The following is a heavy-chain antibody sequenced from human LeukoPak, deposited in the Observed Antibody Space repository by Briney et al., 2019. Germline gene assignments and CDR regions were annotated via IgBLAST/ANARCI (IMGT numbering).Heavy chain of an antibody. J-gene: IGHJ5*02. CDR1: GGTFSSYA. D-gene: IGHD4-17*01. CDR3: ASIYGDYAHPGKNWSDP. V-gene: IGHV1-69*04. CDR2: IFPILGIA. Sequence: GPSVKVSCNASGGTFSSYAISWVRQAPGQGLEWMGSIFPILGIANYAQKFQGRVTTTADKSTSTAYMELSSLRSEDTAVHYCASIYGDYAHPGKNWSDPWGQGTLVTVSS.